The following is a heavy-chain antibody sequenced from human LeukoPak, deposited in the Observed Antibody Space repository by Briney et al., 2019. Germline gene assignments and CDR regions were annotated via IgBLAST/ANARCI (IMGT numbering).Heavy chain of an antibody. V-gene: IGHV3-9*01. CDR2: ISWNGGGM. CDR3: AREARYFDWLRGTLDY. D-gene: IGHD3-9*01. CDR1: GFTFDAYA. J-gene: IGHJ4*02. Sequence: GGSLRLSCAASGFTFDAYAMHWVRQAPGKGLEWVSGISWNGGGMGYAVSVKGRFTISRDNAKNSLYLQMNSLRAEDTAVYYCAREARYFDWLRGTLDYWGQGTLVTVSS.